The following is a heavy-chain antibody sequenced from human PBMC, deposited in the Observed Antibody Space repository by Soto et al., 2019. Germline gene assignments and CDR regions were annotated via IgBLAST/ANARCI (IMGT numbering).Heavy chain of an antibody. CDR3: AHSRKSYYDILTGYNS. CDR1: GFSLSTSGVG. CDR2: IYWDDDK. J-gene: IGHJ4*02. V-gene: IGHV2-5*02. Sequence: QITLKESGPTLVKPTQTLTLTCTFSGFSLSTSGVGVAWIRQPPGKALEWLALIYWDDDKRYSPSLKSRLTITKDTSKNQVVLTMTNMDPGDTATYYCAHSRKSYYDILTGYNSWAQGTLVTVSS. D-gene: IGHD3-9*01.